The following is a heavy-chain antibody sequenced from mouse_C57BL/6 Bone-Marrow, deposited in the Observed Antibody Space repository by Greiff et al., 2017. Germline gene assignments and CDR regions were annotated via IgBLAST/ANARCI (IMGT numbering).Heavy chain of an antibody. J-gene: IGHJ4*01. CDR2: IHPNSGST. CDR1: GFNIKNTY. Sequence: QVQLKESVAELVRPGASVKLSCTASGFNIKNTYMHWVKQRPGQGLEWIGMIHPNSGSTNYNEKFKSKATLTVDKSSSTAYMQLSSLTSEDSAVYYCASYYGSSYGAMDYWGQGTSVTVSS. CDR3: ASYYGSSYGAMDY. V-gene: IGHV1-64*01. D-gene: IGHD1-1*01.